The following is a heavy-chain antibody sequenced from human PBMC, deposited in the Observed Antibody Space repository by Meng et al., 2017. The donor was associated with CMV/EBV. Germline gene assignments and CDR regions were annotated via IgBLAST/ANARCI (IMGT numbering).Heavy chain of an antibody. D-gene: IGHD3-22*01. CDR1: GFTFSSYS. CDR3: ARDTSTMIASDY. Sequence: GESLKISCAASGFTFSSYSMNWVRQDPGKGLEWVSSISSSSSYIYYADSVKGRFTISRDNAKNSLYLQMNSLRAEDTAVYYCARDTSTMIASDYWGQGTLVTVSS. J-gene: IGHJ4*02. V-gene: IGHV3-21*01. CDR2: ISSSSSYI.